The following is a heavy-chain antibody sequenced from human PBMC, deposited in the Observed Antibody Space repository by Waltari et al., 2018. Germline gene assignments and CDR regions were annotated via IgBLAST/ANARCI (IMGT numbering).Heavy chain of an antibody. J-gene: IGHJ5*02. CDR3: TRDLYGSGGDWFDP. CDR2: IGGTHSNI. Sequence: EERLVESGGGLVKPGGSLRLSCVASVFRFSDYDMNWVHQAPGTGLEWLSSIGGTHSNIFYAESVRGRFTVSRDNSKNSLYLEMSNVRAEDTGLYYCTRDLYGSGGDWFDPWGQGTLVTVSS. V-gene: IGHV3-21*03. D-gene: IGHD3-10*01. CDR1: VFRFSDYD.